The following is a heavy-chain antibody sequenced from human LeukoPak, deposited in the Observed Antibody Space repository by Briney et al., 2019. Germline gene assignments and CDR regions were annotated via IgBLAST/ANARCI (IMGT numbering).Heavy chain of an antibody. CDR2: IIPIFGIA. J-gene: IGHJ6*02. Sequence: ASVKVSCKASGGTFSSYAISWVRQAPGQGLEWMGRIIPIFGIANYAQKFQGRVTTTADKSTSTAYMELSSLRSEDTAVYYCARAYSSGWTPANYYYYYGMDVWGQGTTVTVSS. CDR1: GGTFSSYA. D-gene: IGHD6-19*01. V-gene: IGHV1-69*04. CDR3: ARAYSSGWTPANYYYYYGMDV.